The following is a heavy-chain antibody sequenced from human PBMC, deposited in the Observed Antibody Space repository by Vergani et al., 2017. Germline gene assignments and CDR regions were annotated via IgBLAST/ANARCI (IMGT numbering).Heavy chain of an antibody. D-gene: IGHD6-19*01. CDR3: ASEIAVAGKNDYYYYGMDV. V-gene: IGHV3-7*03. Sequence: EVQLVESGGGLVQPGGSLRLSCAASGFTFSSYWMSWVRQGPGKGLEWVANIKQDGSEKYYVDSVKGRFTISRDNAKNSLYLQMNSLRAEDTAVYYCASEIAVAGKNDYYYYGMDVWGQGTTVTVSS. J-gene: IGHJ6*02. CDR1: GFTFSSYW. CDR2: IKQDGSEK.